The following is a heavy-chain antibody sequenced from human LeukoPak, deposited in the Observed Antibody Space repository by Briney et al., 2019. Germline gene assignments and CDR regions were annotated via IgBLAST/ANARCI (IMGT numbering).Heavy chain of an antibody. V-gene: IGHV4-34*01. CDR1: GGSFSGYY. Sequence: ASETLSLTRAVYGGSFSGYYWSWIRQPPGKGLEWIGEINHSGSTNYNPSLKSRVTISVDTSKNQFSLKLSSVTAADTAVYYCASTGGSYLGDAFDIWGQGTMVTVSS. CDR3: ASTGGSYLGDAFDI. D-gene: IGHD1-26*01. J-gene: IGHJ3*02. CDR2: INHSGST.